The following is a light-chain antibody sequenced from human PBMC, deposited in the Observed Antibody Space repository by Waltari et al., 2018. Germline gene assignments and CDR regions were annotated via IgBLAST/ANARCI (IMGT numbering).Light chain of an antibody. J-gene: IGKJ4*01. CDR2: DAS. CDR3: QQFDTLPPS. V-gene: IGKV1-33*01. CDR1: QTINNV. Sequence: DIQMTQSPSSLSASVGDRVTITCQARQTINNVLNWYQQKPGRAPSPLIYDASNLETGVPSRFSGSGSGTHFTLTISSLQTEDSATYYCQQFDTLPPSFGGGTKVEI.